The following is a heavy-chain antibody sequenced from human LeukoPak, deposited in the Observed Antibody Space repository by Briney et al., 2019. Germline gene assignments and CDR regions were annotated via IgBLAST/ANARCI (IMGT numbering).Heavy chain of an antibody. CDR2: IYYSGST. Sequence: SETLSLTCTVSGGSISSSSYYWGWIRQPPGKGLEWIGSIYYSGSTYYNPSLKSRVTISVDTSKNQFSLKLSSVTAADTAVYYCARHRSTGYSSSWYKLAYHFDYWGQGTLVTVSS. J-gene: IGHJ4*02. V-gene: IGHV4-39*01. D-gene: IGHD6-13*01. CDR1: GGSISSSSYY. CDR3: ARHRSTGYSSSWYKLAYHFDY.